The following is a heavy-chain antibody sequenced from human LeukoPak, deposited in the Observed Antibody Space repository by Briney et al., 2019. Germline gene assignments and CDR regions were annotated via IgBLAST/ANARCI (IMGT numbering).Heavy chain of an antibody. CDR3: ARGSSAGASLRHDY. V-gene: IGHV3-7*01. CDR1: GFTFSSYW. Sequence: GGSLRLSCAASGFTFSSYWMSWVRQAPGKGLEWVANIKQDGSEENFVDSVKGRFTISRDNAKKSLFLQMNSLRAEDTAVYYCARGSSAGASLRHDYWGQGTLVTVSS. J-gene: IGHJ4*02. D-gene: IGHD1-26*01. CDR2: IKQDGSEE.